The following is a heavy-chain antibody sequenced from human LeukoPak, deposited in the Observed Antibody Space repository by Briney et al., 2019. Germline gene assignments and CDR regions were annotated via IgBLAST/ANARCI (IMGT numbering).Heavy chain of an antibody. J-gene: IGHJ3*02. CDR1: GFTFSSYS. Sequence: GGSLRLSCAASGFTFSSYSMNWVRQAPGKGLEWVSSISSSSSYIYYADSVKGRFTISRDNAKNSLYLQMNSLRAEDTAVYYCARDDTEYYDFWSGYYGAFDIWGQGTMVTVSS. D-gene: IGHD3-3*01. V-gene: IGHV3-21*01. CDR2: ISSSSSYI. CDR3: ARDDTEYYDFWSGYYGAFDI.